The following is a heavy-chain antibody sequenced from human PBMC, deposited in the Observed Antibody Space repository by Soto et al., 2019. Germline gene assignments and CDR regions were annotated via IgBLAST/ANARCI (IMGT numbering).Heavy chain of an antibody. J-gene: IGHJ4*02. CDR1: GFTFDDYA. D-gene: IGHD1-7*01. V-gene: IGHV3-9*01. CDR2: ISWNSGNI. Sequence: EVQLVESGGGLVQPGRSLRLSCAASGFTFDDYAMQWVRQAPGKGLEWVSGISWNSGNIDYADSVKGRFTISRDNAKNSLYLQMNSLRAEDTALYYCAKGGYNWNSYLHYWGQGTLVTVSS. CDR3: AKGGYNWNSYLHY.